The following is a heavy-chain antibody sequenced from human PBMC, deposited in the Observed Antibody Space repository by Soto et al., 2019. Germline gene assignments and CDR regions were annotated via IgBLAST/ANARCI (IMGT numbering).Heavy chain of an antibody. Sequence: SETLSLTCSVSGGSISIYYWSWIRQTPGKGLEWIGYMYYGGSTNYNPSLESRATISVDTSKNQFSLKLSSVTAADTAVYFCARRAMIRGVYQYFFDYWGQGTPVTVSS. CDR3: ARRAMIRGVYQYFFDY. CDR1: GGSISIYY. CDR2: MYYGGST. D-gene: IGHD3-10*01. J-gene: IGHJ4*02. V-gene: IGHV4-59*08.